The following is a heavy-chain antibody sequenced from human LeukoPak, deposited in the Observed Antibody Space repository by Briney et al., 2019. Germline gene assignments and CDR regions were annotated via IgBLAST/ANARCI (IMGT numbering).Heavy chain of an antibody. V-gene: IGHV3-21*01. J-gene: IGHJ6*02. CDR1: GFTFSSYS. CDR2: ISSSSSYI. CDR3: ARDVHDYSNYRYYYYGMDV. Sequence: GGSLRLSCAASGFTFSSYSMNWVRQAPGKGLEWVSSISSSSSYIYYADSVKGRFTISRVNAKNSLYLQMNSLRAEDTAVYYCARDVHDYSNYRYYYYGMDVWGQGTTVTVSS. D-gene: IGHD4-11*01.